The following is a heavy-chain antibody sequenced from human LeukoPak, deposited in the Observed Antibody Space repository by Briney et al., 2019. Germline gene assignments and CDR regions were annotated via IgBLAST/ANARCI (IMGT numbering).Heavy chain of an antibody. J-gene: IGHJ5*02. CDR3: AKGAAAGLVDWFDP. CDR1: GFTFSTYA. Sequence: GGSLRLSCAASGFTFSTYALTWVRQAPGKGLEWVSTVTGSAGGTYHADSVKGRFTISRDNSKNTLYLIMNSLRAEDTAVYYCAKGAAAGLVDWFDPWGQGTLVAVSS. V-gene: IGHV3-23*01. D-gene: IGHD6-13*01. CDR2: VTGSAGGT.